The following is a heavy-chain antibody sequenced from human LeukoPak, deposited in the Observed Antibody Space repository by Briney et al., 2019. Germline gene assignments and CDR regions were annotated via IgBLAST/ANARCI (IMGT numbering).Heavy chain of an antibody. V-gene: IGHV3-23*01. J-gene: IGHJ3*01. CDR2: ISGDGAST. Sequence: PGVSLRLSCAASGFTFAIHAMTWVRQAPGKGLEWVSGISGDGASTHYAESVKGQFTISRDNSQNTLFLQMNSLRVEDTAIYYCAKDSYVSGRPLHTFDVWGQGTMVTVSS. CDR1: GFTFAIHA. D-gene: IGHD3-10*01. CDR3: AKDSYVSGRPLHTFDV.